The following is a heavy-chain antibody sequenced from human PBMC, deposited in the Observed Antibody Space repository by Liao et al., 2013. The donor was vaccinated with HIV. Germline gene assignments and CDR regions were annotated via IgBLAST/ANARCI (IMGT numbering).Heavy chain of an antibody. V-gene: IGHV4-34*01. Sequence: QVQLQQWGAGLLKPSETLSRICAVYVGSFRNYYWSWIRQRPGKGLEWIGSISYSGDAFYNPSLKSRVAISVDTSKNQLSLRLTSVSAADTAIYYCARGLPAIDHWGRGTLVTVSS. CDR2: ISYSGDA. CDR3: ARGLPAIDH. CDR1: VGSFRNYY. J-gene: IGHJ4*02.